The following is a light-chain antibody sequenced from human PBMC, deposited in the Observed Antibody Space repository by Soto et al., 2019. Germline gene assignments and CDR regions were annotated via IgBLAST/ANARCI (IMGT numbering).Light chain of an antibody. CDR1: QSISSY. CDR3: QHSYSIPRP. Sequence: DIQMTLSPSSRSASVGDRVTITCRASQSISSYLNWYQQKPGKAPKLLISAASSLQSGVPSRFSGSGSGTDFTLTISSLQPEDFATYYCQHSYSIPRPFGQGTKAAIK. V-gene: IGKV1-39*01. J-gene: IGKJ1*01. CDR2: AAS.